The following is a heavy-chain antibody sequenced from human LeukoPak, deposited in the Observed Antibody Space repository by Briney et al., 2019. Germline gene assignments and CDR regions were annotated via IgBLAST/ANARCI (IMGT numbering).Heavy chain of an antibody. V-gene: IGHV4-38-2*02. CDR2: IYHSGST. D-gene: IGHD3-9*01. Sequence: SETLSLTCTVSGYSISSGYYWGWIRQPPGKGLEWIGSIYHSGSTYYNPSLKSRVTISVDTSKNQFSLKLSSVTAADTAVYYCAREAPLAYDILTGYPADKRYYFDYWGQGTLVTVSS. J-gene: IGHJ4*02. CDR1: GYSISSGYY. CDR3: AREAPLAYDILTGYPADKRYYFDY.